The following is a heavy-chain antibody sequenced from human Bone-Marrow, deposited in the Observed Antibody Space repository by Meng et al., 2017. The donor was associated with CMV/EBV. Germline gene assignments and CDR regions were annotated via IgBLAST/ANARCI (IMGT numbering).Heavy chain of an antibody. CDR3: ARAAGYCTGTSCYTYDAFYI. Sequence: GESLKISCAASGFALSDYDMHWGRQAPGRGLEWVSGIGTAGHTYYPGSVKGRFTIPRENAKNTFYLQMNSLRAGDTALYFCARAAGYCTGTSCYTYDAFYIWARGTMVPFPS. CDR2: IGTAGHT. J-gene: IGHJ3*02. D-gene: IGHD2-2*02. CDR1: GFALSDYD. V-gene: IGHV3-13*01.